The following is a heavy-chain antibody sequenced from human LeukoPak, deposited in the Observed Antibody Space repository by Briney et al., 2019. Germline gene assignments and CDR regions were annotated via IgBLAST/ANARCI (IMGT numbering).Heavy chain of an antibody. CDR1: GFTFSTFW. CDR3: ARGGTFVSDY. Sequence: GGSLRLSCAASGFTFSTFWMSWVRQAPGKGLEWVANINQGGSEKYYVVSMKGRFTVSRDNAKNSLYLQMDSLRAEDTAVYYCARGGTFVSDYWGQGTLVTVSS. D-gene: IGHD1-1*01. CDR2: INQGGSEK. J-gene: IGHJ4*02. V-gene: IGHV3-7*01.